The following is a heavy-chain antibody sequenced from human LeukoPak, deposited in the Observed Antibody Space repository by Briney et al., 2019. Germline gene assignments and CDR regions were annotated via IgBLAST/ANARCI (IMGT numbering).Heavy chain of an antibody. Sequence: GASVKVSCKASGYTFTSYDIIWVRQATGQGLEWMGWMNPNSGNTGYAQKFQGRVTMTRNTSISTAYMELSSLRSEDTAVYYCARGDCGRGRYNYALDILGQSKMVTV. J-gene: IGHJ3*02. CDR3: ARGDCGRGRYNYALDI. CDR2: MNPNSGNT. D-gene: IGHD1-1*01. V-gene: IGHV1-8*01. CDR1: GYTFTSYD.